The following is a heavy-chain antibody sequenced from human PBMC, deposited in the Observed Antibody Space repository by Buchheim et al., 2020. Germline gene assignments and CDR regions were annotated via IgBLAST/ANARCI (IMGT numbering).Heavy chain of an antibody. J-gene: IGHJ5*02. Sequence: QVQLVESGGGVVQPGRSLRLSCAASGFSFSSYGMHWVRQAPGKGLEWVAVISHDGSNKYYADSVKGRFTISRDNYEKTVYLQMNSLRAEDTALYHCARLGGYSYKGWFDPWGQGTL. CDR2: ISHDGSNK. CDR3: ARLGGYSYKGWFDP. V-gene: IGHV3-30*03. D-gene: IGHD5-18*01. CDR1: GFSFSSYG.